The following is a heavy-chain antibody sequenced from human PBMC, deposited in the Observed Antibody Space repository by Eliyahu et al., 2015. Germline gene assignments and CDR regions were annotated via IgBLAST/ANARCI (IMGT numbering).Heavy chain of an antibody. CDR2: ISHSGIT. CDR1: GGSFXAYY. J-gene: IGHJ5*02. V-gene: IGHV4-34*01. D-gene: IGHD3-22*01. CDR3: AGVVLVTTWFDP. Sequence: QVQLQQWGAGLLKPSETLSLTCAVYGGSFXAYYWSWIRQPPGKGLEWIGEISHSGITNFNPSLKSRVTIAVDASKKQLSLKMTSVTAADTAVYYCAGVVLVTTWFDPWGQGTLVTVSS.